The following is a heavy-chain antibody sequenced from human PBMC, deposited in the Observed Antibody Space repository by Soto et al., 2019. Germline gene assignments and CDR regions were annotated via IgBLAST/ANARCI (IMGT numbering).Heavy chain of an antibody. Sequence: QVQLVQSGAEVKEPGSSVRVSCKASGGTFDNFIMNWVRQTPGQGLEWMVGLVPMLGTPTYAEKFNGRLTNLATGSPSTMYVEVTSLRSEDTAIYYCARNGTYSSSLSQYSGMDVWGQGTTVTGSS. D-gene: IGHD1-26*01. V-gene: IGHV1-69*01. J-gene: IGHJ6*02. CDR1: GGTFDNFI. CDR2: LVPMLGTP. CDR3: ARNGTYSSSLSQYSGMDV.